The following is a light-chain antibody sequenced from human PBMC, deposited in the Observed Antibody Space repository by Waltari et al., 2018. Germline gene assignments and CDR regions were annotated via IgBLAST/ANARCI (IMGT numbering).Light chain of an antibody. CDR1: QYGGWK. V-gene: IGKV3-15*01. Sequence: EIVMTQSPVTLSVSPGDRVTLSCRASQYGGWKVGWYQQRPGQVPKLLIYYTSTRATGVPARFSGSGSGTEFTLTISSLQSEDVAVYHCHQYNEWPYTFAQGTKLEL. J-gene: IGKJ2*01. CDR2: YTS. CDR3: HQYNEWPYT.